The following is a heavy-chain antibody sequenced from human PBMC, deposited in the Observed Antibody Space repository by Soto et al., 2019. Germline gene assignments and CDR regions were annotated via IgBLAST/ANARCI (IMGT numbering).Heavy chain of an antibody. J-gene: IGHJ5*02. CDR1: GFRFSSYA. D-gene: IGHD3-3*01. V-gene: IGHV3-30*18. CDR2: IKSDGSSD. CDR3: AKPRSSLEWPPFDP. Sequence: GGSLRLSCVASGFRFSSYAMHWVRQSPDKGLEWVAVIKSDGSSDYYRDSVKGRFAVSRDNSKNTVYLQMNNLRVDDTAVYHCAKPRSSLEWPPFDPWGHGTLVTVSS.